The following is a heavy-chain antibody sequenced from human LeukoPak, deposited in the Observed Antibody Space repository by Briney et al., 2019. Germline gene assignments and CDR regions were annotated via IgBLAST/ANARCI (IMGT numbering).Heavy chain of an antibody. CDR1: GGTFSSYT. J-gene: IGHJ4*02. D-gene: IGHD6-19*01. V-gene: IGHV1-69*04. Sequence: HAASVKVSCEASGGTFSSYTISWVRQAPGQGLEWMGRIIPILGIANYAQKFQGRVTITADKSTSTAYMELSSLRSEDTVVYYCARDWYSSGWYLDYWGQGTLVTVSS. CDR3: ARDWYSSGWYLDY. CDR2: IIPILGIA.